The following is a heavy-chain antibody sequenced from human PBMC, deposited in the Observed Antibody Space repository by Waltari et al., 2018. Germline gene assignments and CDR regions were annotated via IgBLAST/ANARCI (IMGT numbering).Heavy chain of an antibody. CDR2: IYYSGST. D-gene: IGHD5-12*01. Sequence: QLQLQESGPGLVKPSETLSLTCTVSGGSISSSRYYWGWIRQSPGKGLEWIGSIYYSGSTYYNQTLKSRVTISGDTSKNQFSLKLSSVTAADTAVYYCARHWKRSGYRFDPWGQGTLVTVSS. CDR3: ARHWKRSGYRFDP. J-gene: IGHJ5*02. V-gene: IGHV4-39*01. CDR1: GGSISSSRYY.